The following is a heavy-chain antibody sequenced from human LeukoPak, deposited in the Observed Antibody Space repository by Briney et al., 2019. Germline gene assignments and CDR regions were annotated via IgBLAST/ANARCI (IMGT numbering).Heavy chain of an antibody. CDR3: AKSPGSYYYDSSGYYFHY. V-gene: IGHV3-23*01. J-gene: IGHJ4*02. CDR2: ISGSGGGT. D-gene: IGHD3-22*01. Sequence: GGSLRLSCAASGFTVSSNYMSWVRQAPGKGLEWVSAISGSGGGTYYADSVKGRFTISRDNSKNTLYLQMNSLRAEDTAVYYCAKSPGSYYYDSSGYYFHYWGQGTLVTVSS. CDR1: GFTVSSNY.